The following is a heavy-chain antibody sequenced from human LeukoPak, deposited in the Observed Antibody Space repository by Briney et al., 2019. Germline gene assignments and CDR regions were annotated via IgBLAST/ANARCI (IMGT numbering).Heavy chain of an antibody. CDR2: INPNSGGT. CDR3: AREKGFGELLFDY. CDR1: GYTFTGYY. Sequence: ASVKVSCKSSGYTFTGYYMHWVRQAPGQGLEWMGWINPNSGGTNYAQKFQGRVTMTRDTSISTAYMELSSLRSDDTAVYYCAREKGFGELLFDYWGQGTLVTVSS. V-gene: IGHV1-2*02. D-gene: IGHD3-10*01. J-gene: IGHJ4*02.